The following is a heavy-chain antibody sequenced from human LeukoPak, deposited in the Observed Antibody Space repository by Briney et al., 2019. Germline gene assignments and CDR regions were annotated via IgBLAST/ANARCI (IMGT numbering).Heavy chain of an antibody. CDR1: GGSISSSNW. J-gene: IGHJ4*02. Sequence: ASETLSLTCAVSGGSISSSNWWSWVRQAPGKGLEWVGRIKSKTDGGTTDYAAPVKGRFTISRDDSKNTLYLQMNSLKTEDTAVYYCTTDFPPARELLQFDYWGQGTLVTVSS. CDR2: IKSKTDGGTT. V-gene: IGHV3-15*01. D-gene: IGHD1-26*01. CDR3: TTDFPPARELLQFDY.